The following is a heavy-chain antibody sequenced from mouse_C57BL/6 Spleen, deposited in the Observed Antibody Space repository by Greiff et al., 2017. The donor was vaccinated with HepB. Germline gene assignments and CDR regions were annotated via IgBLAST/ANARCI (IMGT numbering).Heavy chain of an antibody. J-gene: IGHJ3*01. V-gene: IGHV1-82*01. Sequence: QVQLKESGPELVKPGASVKISCKASGYAFSSSWMNWVKQRPGKGLEWIGRIYPGDGDTNYNGKFKGKATLTADKSSSTAYMQLSSLTSEDSAVYFCAGDYDGFAYWGQGTLVTVSA. D-gene: IGHD2-4*01. CDR2: IYPGDGDT. CDR3: AGDYDGFAY. CDR1: GYAFSSSW.